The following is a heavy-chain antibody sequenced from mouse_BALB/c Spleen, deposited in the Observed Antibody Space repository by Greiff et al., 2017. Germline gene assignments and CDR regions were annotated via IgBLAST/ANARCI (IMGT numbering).Heavy chain of an antibody. CDR2: IWSGGST. Sequence: VQVVESGPGLVQPSQSLSITCTVSGFSLTSYGVHWVRQSPGKGLEWLGVIWSGGSTDYNAAFISRLSISKDNSKSQVFFKMNSLQANDTAIYYCARRGLLSRAMDYWGQGTSVTVSS. V-gene: IGHV2-2*02. D-gene: IGHD1-1*01. CDR1: GFSLTSYG. J-gene: IGHJ4*01. CDR3: ARRGLLSRAMDY.